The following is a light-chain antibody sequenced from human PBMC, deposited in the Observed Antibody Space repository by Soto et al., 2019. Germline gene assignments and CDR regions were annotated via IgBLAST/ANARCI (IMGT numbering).Light chain of an antibody. Sequence: EIVLTQSPGTLSLSPGERATLSCRASQSVSSSYLAWYQQKPGQAPRLLISGASIRAPGIPDRFSGSGSGTDFTLTISRLEPEDFAVYYCQQHETLITFGQGTRLEI. J-gene: IGKJ5*01. CDR3: QQHETLIT. CDR2: GAS. V-gene: IGKV3-20*01. CDR1: QSVSSSY.